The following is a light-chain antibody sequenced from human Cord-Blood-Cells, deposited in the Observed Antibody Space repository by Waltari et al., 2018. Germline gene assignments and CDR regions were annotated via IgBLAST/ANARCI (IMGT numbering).Light chain of an antibody. V-gene: IGKV3-20*01. Sequence: ELVLTQSPGTLSLSPGERATLSCRARQSVSSSYLAWDQQKPGQAPRLLIYGASGRATGSPERFMGSGSRTNFPLTISRLEPEDFAVYYCQQYGSSPYSFGQGTKLEIK. CDR3: QQYGSSPYS. CDR2: GAS. J-gene: IGKJ2*03. CDR1: QSVSSSY.